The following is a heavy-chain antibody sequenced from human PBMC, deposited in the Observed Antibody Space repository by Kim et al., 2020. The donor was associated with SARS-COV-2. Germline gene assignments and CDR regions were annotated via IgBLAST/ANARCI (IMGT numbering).Heavy chain of an antibody. CDR1: GFTFSSYS. J-gene: IGHJ4*02. CDR2: ISSSSSYI. D-gene: IGHD2-15*01. CDR3: ARAGYYGGNYLDY. V-gene: IGHV3-21*01. Sequence: GGSLRLSCAASGFTFSSYSMNWVRQAPGKGLEWVSSISSSSSYIYYADSVKGRFTISRDNAKNSLYLQMNSLRAEDTAVYYCARAGYYGGNYLDYWGQGTLVTVSS.